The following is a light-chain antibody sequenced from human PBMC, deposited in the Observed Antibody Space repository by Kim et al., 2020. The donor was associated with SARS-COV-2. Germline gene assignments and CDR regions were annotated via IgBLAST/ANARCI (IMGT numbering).Light chain of an antibody. CDR2: DVS. J-gene: IGLJ2*01. CDR1: SSDVGGYNY. V-gene: IGLV2-11*01. Sequence: GQSVTISCTGTSSDVGGYNYVSWYQQHPGKAPKLMIYDVSKRPSGVPDRFSGSKSGNTASLTTSGLQGEDEADYYCCSYAGSYTEVFGGGTQLTVL. CDR3: CSYAGSYTEV.